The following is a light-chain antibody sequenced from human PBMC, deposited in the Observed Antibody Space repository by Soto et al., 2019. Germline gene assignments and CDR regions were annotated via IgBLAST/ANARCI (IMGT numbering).Light chain of an antibody. CDR1: QSISNY. J-gene: IGKJ3*01. CDR2: AAS. CDR3: QQSYSTPVT. Sequence: DIQMTQSPSSLSTSVGDRVTITCRASQSISNYLNWYQQKSRKAPKLLIYAASSLQSGVPSRFSGSGSGTDFTLTISSLQHEDFATYYCQQSYSTPVTFGPGTKVDIK. V-gene: IGKV1-39*01.